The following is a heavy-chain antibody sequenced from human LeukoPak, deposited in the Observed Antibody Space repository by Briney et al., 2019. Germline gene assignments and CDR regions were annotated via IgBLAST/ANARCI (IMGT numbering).Heavy chain of an antibody. CDR2: RRNKANSYVA. CDR1: GFTFSDHY. V-gene: IGHV3-72*01. Sequence: PGGSLRLSCAASGFTFSDHYMDWFRQAPGKELQWVGRRRNKANSYVAEYAAPVKGRFTISRDDSKNSVFLQMDSLKTEDTAVYYCARELAAGPSDHWGQGTLVTVSS. J-gene: IGHJ4*02. CDR3: ARELAAGPSDH. D-gene: IGHD6-13*01.